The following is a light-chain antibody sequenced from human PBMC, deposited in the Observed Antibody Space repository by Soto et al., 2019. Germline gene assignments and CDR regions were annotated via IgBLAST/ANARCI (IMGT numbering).Light chain of an antibody. CDR1: QSVSSY. CDR3: QQYHTSPLT. J-gene: IGKJ1*01. Sequence: EIVLTQSPVTLSLSPGERATLSCRASQSVSSYLAWYQQKPGQAPRLLIYDASNRATGIPARFSGSGSGTDFTLTISSLEPEDFTLYYCQQYHTSPLTFGQGTKVDIK. CDR2: DAS. V-gene: IGKV3-11*01.